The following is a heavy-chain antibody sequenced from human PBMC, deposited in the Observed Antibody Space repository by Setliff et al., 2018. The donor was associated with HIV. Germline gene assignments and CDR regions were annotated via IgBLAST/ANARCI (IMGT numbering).Heavy chain of an antibody. Sequence: SETLSLTCTVSGGSIRSSSYYWGWIRQPPGKGLEWIGSIHYGGTTYSNPSLRSRVAFSVDTSKNQFSLKLSSVTAADTAVYYCARGWFGGYYFDYWGQGTLVTVSS. CDR1: GGSIRSSSYY. D-gene: IGHD3-10*01. J-gene: IGHJ4*02. CDR2: IHYGGTT. CDR3: ARGWFGGYYFDY. V-gene: IGHV4-39*07.